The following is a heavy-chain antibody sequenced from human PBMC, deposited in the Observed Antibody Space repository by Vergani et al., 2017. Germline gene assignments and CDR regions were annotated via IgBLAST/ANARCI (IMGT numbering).Heavy chain of an antibody. J-gene: IGHJ4*02. D-gene: IGHD1-26*01. CDR3: ACDHFAYSGSYGLDY. Sequence: EVQLVESGGGLVQPGGSLRLSCAASGFIFSSYEMNWVRQAPGKGLEWVSYISSSGSTIYYADSVKGRFTISSDNAKNSLYLQMNSLRAEDTAVYYCACDHFAYSGSYGLDYWGQGTLVTVSS. CDR1: GFIFSSYE. CDR2: ISSSGSTI. V-gene: IGHV3-48*03.